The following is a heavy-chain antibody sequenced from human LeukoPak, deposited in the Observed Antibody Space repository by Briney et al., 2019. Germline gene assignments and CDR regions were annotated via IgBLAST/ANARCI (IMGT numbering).Heavy chain of an antibody. Sequence: GGSLRLSCTASGSTFNGYSMNWVRQAPGKGLEWVSSISTSSSYIYYADSVKGRFTISRNNPKNSLYLQMNSLRAEDTAVYYCARNRGDPSYFDYWGQGTLVTVSS. CDR2: ISTSSSYI. CDR3: ARNRGDPSYFDY. D-gene: IGHD4-17*01. J-gene: IGHJ4*02. CDR1: GSTFNGYS. V-gene: IGHV3-21*01.